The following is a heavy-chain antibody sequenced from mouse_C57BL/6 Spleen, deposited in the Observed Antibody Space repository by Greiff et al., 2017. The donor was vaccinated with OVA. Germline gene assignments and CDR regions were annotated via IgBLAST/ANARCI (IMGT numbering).Heavy chain of an antibody. CDR2: IYPGSGST. D-gene: IGHD1-1*01. CDR1: GYTFTSYW. V-gene: IGHV1-55*01. J-gene: IGHJ1*03. Sequence: VQLQQPGAELVKPGASVKMSCKASGYTFTSYWITWVKQRPGQGLEWIGDIYPGSGSTNYNEKFKSKATLTVDTSSSTAYMQLSSLTSEDSAVYYCARCPLYGSSFYWYFDVWGTGTTVTVSS. CDR3: ARCPLYGSSFYWYFDV.